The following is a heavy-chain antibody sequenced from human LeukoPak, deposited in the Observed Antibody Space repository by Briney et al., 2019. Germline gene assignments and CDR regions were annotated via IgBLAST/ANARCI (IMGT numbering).Heavy chain of an antibody. V-gene: IGHV3-23*01. Sequence: GGSLRLSCAASGFTFSRSAVSWVRQAPGKGLEWLSTINGGGGATYYADSVKGRFTISRDDAKNSLYLQMSSLKVEDTAIYYCAREGGSFFFEYWGQGTLVTVSS. CDR2: INGGGGAT. CDR3: AREGGSFFFEY. J-gene: IGHJ4*02. CDR1: GFTFSRSA. D-gene: IGHD2-15*01.